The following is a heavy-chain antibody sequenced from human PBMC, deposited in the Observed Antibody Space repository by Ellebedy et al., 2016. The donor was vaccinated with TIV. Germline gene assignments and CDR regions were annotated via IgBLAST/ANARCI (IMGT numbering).Heavy chain of an antibody. CDR1: GGSFSGYY. J-gene: IGHJ5*02. CDR3: ARNGGYCSGGSCYVSPWFDP. Sequence: GSLRLSCAVYGGSFSGYYWSWIRQPPGKGLEWIGEINHSGSTNYNPSLKSRVTISVDTSKNQFSLKLSSVTAADTAVYYCARNGGYCSGGSCYVSPWFDPWGQGTLVTVSS. V-gene: IGHV4-34*01. D-gene: IGHD2-15*01. CDR2: INHSGST.